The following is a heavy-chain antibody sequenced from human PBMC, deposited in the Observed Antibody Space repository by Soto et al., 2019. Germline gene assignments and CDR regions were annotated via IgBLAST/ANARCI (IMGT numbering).Heavy chain of an antibody. CDR3: ARDDYGDYVVHYYYYYGMDV. V-gene: IGHV3-48*02. J-gene: IGHJ6*02. CDR1: GFTFSSYS. Sequence: VQLVESGGGLVQPGGSLRLSCAASGFTFSSYSMNWVRQAPGKGLEWVSYISSSSSTIYFADSVKGRFTISRDNAKNSLYLQMNSLRDEDTAVYYCARDDYGDYVVHYYYYYGMDVWGQGTTVTVSS. CDR2: ISSSSSTI. D-gene: IGHD4-17*01.